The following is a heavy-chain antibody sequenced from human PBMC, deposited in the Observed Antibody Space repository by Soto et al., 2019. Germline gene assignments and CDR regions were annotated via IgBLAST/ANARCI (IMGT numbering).Heavy chain of an antibody. CDR2: ISSSGSTI. V-gene: IGHV3-11*01. Sequence: PGESLKISCAASGFTFSDYYMSWIRQAPVKGLEWVSYISSSGSTIYYADSVKGRFTISRDNAKNSLYLQMNSLRAEDTAVYYCARVSAYCGGDCYSQTLGWFDPWGQGTLVTVSS. CDR1: GFTFSDYY. J-gene: IGHJ5*02. D-gene: IGHD2-21*02. CDR3: ARVSAYCGGDCYSQTLGWFDP.